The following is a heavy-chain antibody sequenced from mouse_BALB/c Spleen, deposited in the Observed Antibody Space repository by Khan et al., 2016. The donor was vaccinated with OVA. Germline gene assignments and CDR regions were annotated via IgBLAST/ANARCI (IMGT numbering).Heavy chain of an antibody. CDR1: GFSLSRYN. CDR2: IWGGGGI. CDR3: ARAYYRDDGYYAMDY. J-gene: IGHJ4*01. V-gene: IGHV2-6-4*01. D-gene: IGHD2-14*01. Sequence: VQLKESGPGLVAPSQSLYITCTVSGFSLSRYNIHWVRQPPGKGLEWLGMIWGGGGIDYNSTLKSRLSIRKDNSKSQVLLKMNSLQTDDTAMYYCARAYYRDDGYYAMDYWGQGTSVTVSS.